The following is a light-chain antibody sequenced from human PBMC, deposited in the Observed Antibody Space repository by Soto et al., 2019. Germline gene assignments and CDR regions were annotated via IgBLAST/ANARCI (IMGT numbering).Light chain of an antibody. CDR3: QQDADSPVT. V-gene: IGKV3-20*01. CDR1: QTVRNGY. J-gene: IGKJ4*01. Sequence: EIVLTQSPGSLSVSPGERATLSCRASQTVRNGYLAWYQHKAGQAPRLLIYRTLRRDAGIPDMFSGSGSGTDLTVTISSLEPEEFAVYFCQQDADSPVTFGGGTNVEIK. CDR2: RTL.